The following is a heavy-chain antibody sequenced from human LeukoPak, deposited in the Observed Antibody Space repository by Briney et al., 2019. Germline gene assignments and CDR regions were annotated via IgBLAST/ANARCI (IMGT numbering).Heavy chain of an antibody. CDR2: IYYSGST. J-gene: IGHJ4*02. CDR1: GGSISSSSYY. CDR3: ARRIGYGSGSYSFDY. D-gene: IGHD3-10*01. V-gene: IGHV4-39*01. Sequence: SETLSLTCTVSGGSISSSSYYWGWIRQPPGKGLEWIGSIYYSGSTYYNPSLKSRVTISVDTSKNQLSLKLSSVTAADTAVYYCARRIGYGSGSYSFDYWGQGTLVTVSS.